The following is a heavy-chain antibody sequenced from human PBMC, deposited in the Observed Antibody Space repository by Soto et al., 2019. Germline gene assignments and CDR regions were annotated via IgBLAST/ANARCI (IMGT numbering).Heavy chain of an antibody. V-gene: IGHV1-8*01. CDR2: INPNSGNI. J-gene: IGHJ4*02. D-gene: IGHD3-10*01. Sequence: ASVKVSCKASGDTFTTYDINWVRQATGHGLEWMGWINPNSGNIGYAQRFQGRVTMTRDTAIRTAYREVSSLRSDDTAVYYCARGRASGSYYLLDYWGQGPLVTVSS. CDR3: ARGRASGSYYLLDY. CDR1: GDTFTTYD.